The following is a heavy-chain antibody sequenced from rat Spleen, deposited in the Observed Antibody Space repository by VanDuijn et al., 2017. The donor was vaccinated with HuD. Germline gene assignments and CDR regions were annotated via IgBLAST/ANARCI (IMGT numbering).Heavy chain of an antibody. Sequence: EVQLVESGGGLVQPGRPLKLSCVASGFTFNYYWMTWIRQAPGKGLEWVASIIDTGYSTYYPDSVKGRFTISRDNAENTVYLQMNSLTSEDTATYYCAKEANYGGLMDAWGQGVSVTVSS. V-gene: IGHV5-31*01. CDR3: AKEANYGGLMDA. CDR2: IIDTGYST. CDR1: GFTFNYYW. D-gene: IGHD1-11*01. J-gene: IGHJ4*01.